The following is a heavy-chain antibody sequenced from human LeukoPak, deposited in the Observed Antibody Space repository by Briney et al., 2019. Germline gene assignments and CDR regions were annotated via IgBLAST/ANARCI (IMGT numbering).Heavy chain of an antibody. CDR3: AKPITVIADAFDI. CDR1: GFTFDSYV. Sequence: GGSPRLSCAASGFTFDSYVMSWVRQAPGKGLEWVAAISGRGGSTYYADSVKGRFTISRENSKNTLYLQMNSLRAEDTAVYYCAKPITVIADAFDIWGQGTMVTVSS. J-gene: IGHJ3*02. CDR2: ISGRGGST. V-gene: IGHV3-23*01. D-gene: IGHD3-22*01.